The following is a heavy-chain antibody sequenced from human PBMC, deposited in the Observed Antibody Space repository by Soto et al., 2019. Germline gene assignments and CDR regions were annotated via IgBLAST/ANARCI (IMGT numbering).Heavy chain of an antibody. J-gene: IGHJ6*03. D-gene: IGHD3-3*01. CDR2: IKQDGSEK. CDR3: ARLVKPYYDFWSGYSRAYYYYMDV. V-gene: IGHV3-7*01. Sequence: KGLEWVANIKQDGSEKYYVDSVKGRFTISRDNAKNSLYLQMNSLRAEDTAVYYCARLVKPYYDFWSGYSRAYYYYMDVWGKGTTVTVSS.